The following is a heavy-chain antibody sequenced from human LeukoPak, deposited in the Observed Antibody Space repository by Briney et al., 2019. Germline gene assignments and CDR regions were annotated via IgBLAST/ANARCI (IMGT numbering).Heavy chain of an antibody. Sequence: PGGSLRLSCAASGFTFSSYSMNWVRQAPGKGLEWVSSISSSSSYIYYADSVKGRFTISRDNAKNSLYLQMNSLRSDDTAVYYCARDRARIAARTNLRNTAFDIWGQGTMVTVSS. CDR1: GFTFSSYS. V-gene: IGHV3-21*04. CDR2: ISSSSSYI. CDR3: ARDRARIAARTNLRNTAFDI. J-gene: IGHJ3*02. D-gene: IGHD6-6*01.